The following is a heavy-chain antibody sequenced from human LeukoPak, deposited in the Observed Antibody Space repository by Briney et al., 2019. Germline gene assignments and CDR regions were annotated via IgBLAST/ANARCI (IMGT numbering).Heavy chain of an antibody. CDR1: GFTFDDYA. CDR2: ISWNSGSI. D-gene: IGHD6-19*01. CDR3: AKVRSSGWYPNYFDY. J-gene: IGHJ4*02. Sequence: GGSLRLSCAASGFTFDDYAMHWVRQAPGKGLEWVSGISWNSGSIGYADSVKGRFTISRDNAKNSLYPQMNSLRAEDTALYYCAKVRSSGWYPNYFDYWGQGTLVTVSS. V-gene: IGHV3-9*01.